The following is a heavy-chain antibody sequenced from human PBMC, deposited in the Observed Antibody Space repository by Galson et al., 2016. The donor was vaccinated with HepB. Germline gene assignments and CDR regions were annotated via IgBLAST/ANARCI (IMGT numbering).Heavy chain of an antibody. D-gene: IGHD2-8*02. CDR3: ARAFGYCTGGVCYSGWFDP. Sequence: SVKVSCKASGYTFTSYYMHWVRQAPGQGLEWMGIINPSGGSTSYAQKFQGRVTMTRDTSTSTVYMELSSLRSEDTAVYYCARAFGYCTGGVCYSGWFDPWGQGTLVTVSS. V-gene: IGHV1-46*01. CDR2: INPSGGST. J-gene: IGHJ5*02. CDR1: GYTFTSYY.